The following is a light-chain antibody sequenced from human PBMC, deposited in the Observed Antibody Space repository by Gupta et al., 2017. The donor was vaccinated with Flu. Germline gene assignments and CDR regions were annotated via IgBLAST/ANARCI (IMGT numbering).Light chain of an antibody. V-gene: IGLV2-11*01. CDR3: CSYAGSYKV. CDR2: DVS. J-gene: IGLJ1*01. CDR1: SSDVGGYNY. Sequence: GTSSDVGGYNYVSWYQQHPGKAPKLMIYDVSKRPSGVPDRFSGSKSGNTASLTISGLQAEDEADYYCCSYAGSYKVFGTGTKVTVL.